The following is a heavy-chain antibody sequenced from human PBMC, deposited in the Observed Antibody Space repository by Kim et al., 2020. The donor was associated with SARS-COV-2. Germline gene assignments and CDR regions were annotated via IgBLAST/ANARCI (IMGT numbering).Heavy chain of an antibody. CDR2: ISSDGDTT. D-gene: IGHD1-26*01. CDR1: GFNFSSYA. Sequence: GGSLRLSCSASGFNFSSYAMHWVRQAPGKGLEHVSAISSDGDTTYYTDSVKGRFTISRDNSKNTVYLQMISLRAEDTAVYYCVKPLPPFIVGASVHYWGQGTLVTVSS. V-gene: IGHV3-64D*09. J-gene: IGHJ4*02. CDR3: VKPLPPFIVGASVHY.